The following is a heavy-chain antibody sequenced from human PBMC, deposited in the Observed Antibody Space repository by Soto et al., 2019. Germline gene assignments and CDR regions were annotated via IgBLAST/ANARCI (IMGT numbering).Heavy chain of an antibody. D-gene: IGHD3-10*01. CDR3: TRDTGGGAYGSATYGMDV. CDR1: GYSFTTYG. V-gene: IGHV1-18*01. Sequence: QVQLVQSGVELKKPGASVEVSCKASGYSFTTYGISWVRQAPGRGLEWMGWISTWNADRIYAQKVQGRVTMTTDTSTTTAKMELRSLTSDDTAVYYCTRDTGGGAYGSATYGMDVWGQGTAVTVSS. J-gene: IGHJ6*02. CDR2: ISTWNADR.